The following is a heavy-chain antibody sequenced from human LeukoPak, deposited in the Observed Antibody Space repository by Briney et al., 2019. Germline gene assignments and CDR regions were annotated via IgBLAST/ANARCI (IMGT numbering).Heavy chain of an antibody. Sequence: PSETLSLTCSVSGASITTTNFYWSWLRQPPGRGLEWIGYIGYSGSDKYNPSLESRATMSLDTSKNQFSLKLTFVTAADTAVYYCACLSSNGRRAFDIWGQGTMVTVSS. D-gene: IGHD2-8*01. CDR2: IGYSGSD. J-gene: IGHJ3*02. CDR3: ACLSSNGRRAFDI. V-gene: IGHV4-61*05. CDR1: GASITTTNFY.